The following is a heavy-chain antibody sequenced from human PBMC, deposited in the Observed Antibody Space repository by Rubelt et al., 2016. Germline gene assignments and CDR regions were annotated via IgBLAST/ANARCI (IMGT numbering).Heavy chain of an antibody. CDR2: INWNGGST. Sequence: KGLEGVSGINWNGGSTGYADSVKGRFTISRDNAKNSLYLQMNSLRAEDTALYYCERDRGSSWYGDAFDIWGQGTMVTVSS. CDR3: ERDRGSSWYGDAFDI. J-gene: IGHJ3*02. D-gene: IGHD6-13*01. V-gene: IGHV3-20*03.